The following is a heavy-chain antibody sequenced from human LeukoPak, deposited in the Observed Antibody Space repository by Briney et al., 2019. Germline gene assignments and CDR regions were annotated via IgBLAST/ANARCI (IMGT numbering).Heavy chain of an antibody. CDR1: GFTVSNNY. CDR3: AGGRRSSGGTFFDP. J-gene: IGHJ5*02. V-gene: IGHV3-53*01. CDR2: IYSGGST. Sequence: PGGSLRLSCAASGFTVSNNYMSWVRQAPGKGLEWVSVIYSGGSTYYADSVKGRFTISRDKSKNTLYLQMNSLRAEDTAVYYCAGGRRSSGGTFFDPWGQGTLVTVSS. D-gene: IGHD2-15*01.